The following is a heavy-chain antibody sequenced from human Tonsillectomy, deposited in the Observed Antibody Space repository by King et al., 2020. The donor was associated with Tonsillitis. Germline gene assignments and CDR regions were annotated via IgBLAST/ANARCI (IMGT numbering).Heavy chain of an antibody. D-gene: IGHD6-13*01. CDR3: ARVGLAAAGPFDY. CDR1: GFTFSSYW. J-gene: IGHJ4*02. V-gene: IGHV3-74*01. Sequence: VQLVESGGGLVQPGGSLRLSCAASGFTFSSYWLHWVRQAPGKGLVGVSRINIDGSSTNYSGSVKGRFTIPRDNAKTTLYLQMDSLRPEDTAVYYCARVGLAAAGPFDYWGQGTLVTVSS. CDR2: INIDGSST.